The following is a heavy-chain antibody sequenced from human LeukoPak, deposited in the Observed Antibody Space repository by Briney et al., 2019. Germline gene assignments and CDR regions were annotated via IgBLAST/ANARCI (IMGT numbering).Heavy chain of an antibody. D-gene: IGHD3-3*01. J-gene: IGHJ4*02. V-gene: IGHV4-59*01. CDR1: GGSISSYY. CDR3: ARSPTAYYDFWSGPDY. Sequence: PSETLSLTCTVSGGSISSYYWSWIRQPPGKGLEWIGYIYYSGSTNYNPSLKSRVTISVDTSKNQFSPKLSSVTAADTAVYYCARSPTAYYDFWSGPDYWGQGTLVTVSS. CDR2: IYYSGST.